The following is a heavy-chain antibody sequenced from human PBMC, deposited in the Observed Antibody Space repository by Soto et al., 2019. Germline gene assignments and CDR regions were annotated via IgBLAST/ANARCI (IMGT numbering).Heavy chain of an antibody. J-gene: IGHJ4*02. CDR2: FVGSGGST. D-gene: IGHD3-22*01. Sequence: TGGSLRLSCAASGFPFSSYTMNWVRQAPGKGLEWVSTFVGSGGSTYYADSVKGRFTISRDNSKNTLYLQMNSLRAEDTAVYYCAKAPDRYYYDSSGSQDYFDYWGQGTLVTVSS. CDR1: GFPFSSYT. V-gene: IGHV3-23*01. CDR3: AKAPDRYYYDSSGSQDYFDY.